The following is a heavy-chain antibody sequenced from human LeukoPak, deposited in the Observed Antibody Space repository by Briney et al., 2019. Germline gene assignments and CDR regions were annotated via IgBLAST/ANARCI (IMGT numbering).Heavy chain of an antibody. CDR2: ISGSGGST. Sequence: PGGSLRLSCAASGFTFSSYAMSWVRQAPGKGLEWVSAISGSGGSTYYADSVKGRFTISRDNAKNSLYLQMDSLRAGDTAVYYCARDKVVGATYFDNWGQGTLVTVSS. D-gene: IGHD1-26*01. V-gene: IGHV3-23*01. J-gene: IGHJ4*02. CDR1: GFTFSSYA. CDR3: ARDKVVGATYFDN.